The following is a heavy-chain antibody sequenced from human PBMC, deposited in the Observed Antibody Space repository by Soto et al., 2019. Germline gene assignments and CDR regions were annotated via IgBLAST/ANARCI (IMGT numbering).Heavy chain of an antibody. CDR3: ARESSAGVSRDY. Sequence: ASVKVSCTASGYIFTAYSMHWVRQAPGKGLEWMGWINPKSGDTIYAQKFKDRVTMTCDTSVSTAYLELSSLSSDETALYYCARESSAGVSRDYGG. V-gene: IGHV1-2*02. J-gene: IGHJ4*01. D-gene: IGHD6-25*01. CDR1: GYIFTAYS. CDR2: INPKSGDT.